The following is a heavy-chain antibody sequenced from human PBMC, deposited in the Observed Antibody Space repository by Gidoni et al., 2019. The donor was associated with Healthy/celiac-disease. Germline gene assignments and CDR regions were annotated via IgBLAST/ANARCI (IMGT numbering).Heavy chain of an antibody. CDR2: IYYSGST. D-gene: IGHD6-6*01. J-gene: IGHJ4*02. CDR1: GGSISSSSYY. CDR3: ARVSIAARRFDY. Sequence: QLQLQESGPGLVTPSETLSLTCTVSGGSISSSSYYWGWIRQPPGKGLEWIGSIYYSGSTYYNPSLKSRVTISVDTSKNQFSLKLSSVTAADTAVYYCARVSIAARRFDYWGQGTLVTVSS. V-gene: IGHV4-39*07.